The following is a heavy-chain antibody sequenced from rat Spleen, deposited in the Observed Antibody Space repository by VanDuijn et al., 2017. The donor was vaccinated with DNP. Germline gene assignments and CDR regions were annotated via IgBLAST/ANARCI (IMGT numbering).Heavy chain of an antibody. CDR3: ARLTSGMAAYYFAD. D-gene: IGHD1-4*01. V-gene: IGHV5-25*01. J-gene: IGHJ2*01. CDR2: ISTSGTRT. CDR1: GFTFSNSY. Sequence: EVQLVESGGGLVQPGRSLKISCAASGFTFSNSYMAWVRQAPKKGLEWVAAISTSGTRTYYPDSVKGRFTIPRDHAKSSLYLQLNSLRSEDTATYYGARLTSGMAAYYFADWGQGVMVTVSS.